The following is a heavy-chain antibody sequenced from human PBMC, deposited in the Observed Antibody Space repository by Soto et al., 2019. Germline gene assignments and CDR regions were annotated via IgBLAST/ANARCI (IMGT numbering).Heavy chain of an antibody. CDR2: IIPHSGET. J-gene: IGHJ5*02. Sequence: QVQLVQSGAEVKRPGASVKVSCKASGYSFTGYYMHWVRQAPGQGLEWMGWIIPHSGETNYAQKCQSTGTLTRATSISTAYMQLSGLTSDDTAVYDCARETYDFTNGAHDLCGQGTPVTVAS. CDR3: ARETYDFTNGAHDL. D-gene: IGHD4-4*01. CDR1: GYSFTGYY. V-gene: IGHV1-2*02.